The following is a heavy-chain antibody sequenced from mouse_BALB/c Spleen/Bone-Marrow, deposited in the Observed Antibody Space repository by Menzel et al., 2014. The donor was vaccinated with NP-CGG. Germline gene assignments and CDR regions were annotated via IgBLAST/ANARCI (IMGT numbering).Heavy chain of an antibody. J-gene: IGHJ3*01. Sequence: EVMLVESGGGLAKPGGSLKLSCAASGFTFSDYYMYWVRQTPEKRLEWVATISDGGSYTYYPDSVKGRFTISRDNAKNNLCLQMGSLKSEDTAMYYCARRWFAYWGQGTLVTVSA. CDR1: GFTFSDYY. V-gene: IGHV5-4*02. CDR3: ARRWFAY. CDR2: ISDGGSYT.